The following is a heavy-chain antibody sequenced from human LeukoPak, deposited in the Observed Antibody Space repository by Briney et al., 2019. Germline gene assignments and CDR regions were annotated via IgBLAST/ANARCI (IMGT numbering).Heavy chain of an antibody. CDR2: ITPIFGTA. D-gene: IGHD2-2*03. J-gene: IGHJ1*01. V-gene: IGHV1-69*01. CDR1: GGTFSSYA. CDR3: ANVVIAAAGYEYFQY. Sequence: SVKVSCKASGGTFSSYAISWVRQAPGQGLEWMGGITPIFGTANYAQRFQGRVTITADESTSTAYMELSSLRSEDTAVYYCANVVIAAAGYEYFQYWGQGTLVTVSS.